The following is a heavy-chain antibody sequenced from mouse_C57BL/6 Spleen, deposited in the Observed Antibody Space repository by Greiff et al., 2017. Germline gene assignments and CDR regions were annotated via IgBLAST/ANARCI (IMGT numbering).Heavy chain of an antibody. CDR2: IYPRSGNT. D-gene: IGHD2-14*01. CDR3: AREEIGYYAMNS. J-gene: IGHJ4*01. V-gene: IGHV1-81*01. Sequence: VQLQQSGPELARPGASVKLSCKASGYTFTSYGISWVKQRAGQGLEWCGEIYPRSGNTYYNEKFKGKATLTADKSSSTAYMELRRLTSEDSADYFGAREEIGYYAMNSWGQGTSVTVSA. CDR1: GYTFTSYG.